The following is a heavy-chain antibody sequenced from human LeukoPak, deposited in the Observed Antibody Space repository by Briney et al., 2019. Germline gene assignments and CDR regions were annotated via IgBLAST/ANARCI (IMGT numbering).Heavy chain of an antibody. CDR2: ISDSGGST. D-gene: IGHD6-13*01. CDR1: GFTFSNYT. CDR3: ARDLMGIAYRGAFYY. J-gene: IGHJ4*02. V-gene: IGHV3-21*04. Sequence: PGGSLRLSCAASGFTFSNYTMNWVRQAPGKGLEWVSVISDSGGSTYYADSVKGRFTISRDNAKNSLYLQMNSLRAEDTAVYYCARDLMGIAYRGAFYYWGQGTLVTVSS.